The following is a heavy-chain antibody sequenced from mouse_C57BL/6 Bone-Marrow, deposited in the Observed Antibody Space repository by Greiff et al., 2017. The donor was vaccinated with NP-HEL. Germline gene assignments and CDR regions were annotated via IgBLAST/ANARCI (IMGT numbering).Heavy chain of an antibody. V-gene: IGHV5-2*01. D-gene: IGHD1-1*01. CDR2: LNSDGGST. J-gene: IGHJ1*03. CDR1: EYEFPSHD. CDR3: ARHGAYYGSWYFDV. Sequence: EVQRVESGGGLVQPGESLKLSCESNEYEFPSHDMSWVRKTPEKRLELVAALNSDGGSTYYPDTMERRFIISRDNTKKTLYLQMSSLRSEDTALYYCARHGAYYGSWYFDVWGTGTTVTVSS.